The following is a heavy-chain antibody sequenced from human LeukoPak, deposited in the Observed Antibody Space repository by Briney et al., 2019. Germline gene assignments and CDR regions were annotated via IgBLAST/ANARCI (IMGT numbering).Heavy chain of an antibody. V-gene: IGHV4-39*01. Sequence: SETLSLTCTVSGGSISSSSYYWGWIRQPPGKGLEWIGSIYYSGSTYYNPSLKSRVTISVDTSKNQFSLKLSSVTAADTAVYYCARHAKGRRAYYDSSGYCDYWGQGTLVTVSS. CDR2: IYYSGST. CDR3: ARHAKGRRAYYDSSGYCDY. CDR1: GGSISSSSYY. D-gene: IGHD3-22*01. J-gene: IGHJ4*02.